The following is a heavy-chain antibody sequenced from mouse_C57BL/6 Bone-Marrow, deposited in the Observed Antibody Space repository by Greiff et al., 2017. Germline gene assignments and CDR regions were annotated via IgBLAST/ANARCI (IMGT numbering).Heavy chain of an antibody. CDR1: GYAFTNYL. J-gene: IGHJ4*01. D-gene: IGHD2-3*01. Sequence: VMLQESGAELVRPGTSVKVSCKASGYAFTNYLIEWVQQRPGQGLEWIGVINPGSGGTNYHEKFKGQATLTADKSSSTACMQRSSLTLEDSAVYFCARTGYYSYAMDYWGQGTSVTVSA. V-gene: IGHV1-54*01. CDR2: INPGSGGT. CDR3: ARTGYYSYAMDY.